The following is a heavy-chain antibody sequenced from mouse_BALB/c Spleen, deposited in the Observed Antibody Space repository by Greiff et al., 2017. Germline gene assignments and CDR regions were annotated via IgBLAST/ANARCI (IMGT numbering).Heavy chain of an antibody. CDR2: ISSGGSYT. Sequence: EVMVVESGGGLVKPGGSLKLSCAASGFTFSSYAMSWVRQSPEKRLEWVAEISSGGSYTYYPDTVTGRFTISRDNAKNTLYLEMSSLRSEDTAMYYCARDDGNYVAWFAYWGQGTLVTVSA. D-gene: IGHD2-1*01. V-gene: IGHV5-9-4*01. J-gene: IGHJ3*01. CDR3: ARDDGNYVAWFAY. CDR1: GFTFSSYA.